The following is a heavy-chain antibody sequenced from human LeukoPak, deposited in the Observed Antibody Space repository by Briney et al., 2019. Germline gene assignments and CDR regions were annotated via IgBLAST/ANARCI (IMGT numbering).Heavy chain of an antibody. Sequence: GGSLRLSCAASGFTFSRYWVSLGRQGPGEGVEVVANIKQDGSEKYYVDSVKGRFTISRDNAKNSLYLQMNSLRAEDTAVYYCARDELRFLEWFSYWGQGTLVTVSS. J-gene: IGHJ4*02. D-gene: IGHD3-3*01. V-gene: IGHV3-7*01. CDR1: GFTFSRYW. CDR3: ARDELRFLEWFSY. CDR2: IKQDGSEK.